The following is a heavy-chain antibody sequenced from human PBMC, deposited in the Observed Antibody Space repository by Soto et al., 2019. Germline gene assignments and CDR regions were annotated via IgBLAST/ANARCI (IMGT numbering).Heavy chain of an antibody. J-gene: IGHJ6*02. D-gene: IGHD2-8*01. CDR2: ISGYNGDT. CDR3: AKNGQPPYYYYGLDV. Sequence: SVKVSCKASGYTFTRYGISWVRQAPGQGLEWMGWISGYNGDTNYAQKFQGKVSVTIDTPTGTAYMELRSLTSDDTAVYYCAKNGQPPYYYYGLDVWGQ. CDR1: GYTFTRYG. V-gene: IGHV1-18*01.